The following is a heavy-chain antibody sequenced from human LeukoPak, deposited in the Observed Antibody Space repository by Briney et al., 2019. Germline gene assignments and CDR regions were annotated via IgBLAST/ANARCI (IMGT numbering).Heavy chain of an antibody. V-gene: IGHV3-23*01. CDR2: ISGSGGST. D-gene: IGHD3-3*01. J-gene: IGHJ4*02. CDR3: AKDVTIFGVVSLDY. CDR1: GFTFSSYS. Sequence: PGGSLRLSCAASGFTFSSYSMNWVRQAPGKGLEWVSAISGSGGSTYYADSVKGRFTISRDNSKNTLYLQMNSLRAEDTAVYYCAKDVTIFGVVSLDYWGQGTLVTVSS.